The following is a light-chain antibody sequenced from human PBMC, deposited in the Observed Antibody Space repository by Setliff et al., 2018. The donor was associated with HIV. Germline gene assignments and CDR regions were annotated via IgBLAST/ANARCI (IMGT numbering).Light chain of an antibody. Sequence: DIVMTQSPDSLAVSLGERATINCKSSQSVLYSSNNKNHLAWYQQKPGQPPKLLIYWASTRESGVPDRFSGSGSGTDFTLTISSLQAEDVAVYYCQQYYSIPFTVGPGTKVDIK. J-gene: IGKJ3*01. CDR3: QQYYSIPFT. CDR2: WAS. V-gene: IGKV4-1*01. CDR1: QSVLYSSNNKNH.